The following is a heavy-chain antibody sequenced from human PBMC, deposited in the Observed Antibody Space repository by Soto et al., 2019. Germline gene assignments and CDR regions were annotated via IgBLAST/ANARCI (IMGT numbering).Heavy chain of an antibody. CDR2: ISSSSSYT. CDR3: ARVVAATPPYY. CDR1: GFTFSDYY. D-gene: IGHD2-15*01. J-gene: IGHJ4*02. V-gene: IGHV3-11*06. Sequence: QVQLVESGGGLVKPGGSLRLSCAASGFTFSDYYMSWIRQAPGKGLEWVSYISSSSSYTNYADSVKGRFTISRDNAKNSLYLQMNSLRAEDTAVYYCARVVAATPPYYWGQGTLVTVSS.